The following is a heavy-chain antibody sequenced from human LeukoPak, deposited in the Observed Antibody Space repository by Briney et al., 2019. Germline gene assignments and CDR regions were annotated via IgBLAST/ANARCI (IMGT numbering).Heavy chain of an antibody. CDR3: ATWGAVGPYWNYYMDV. CDR2: VDPEDGET. D-gene: IGHD2-21*01. J-gene: IGHJ6*03. V-gene: IGHV1-69-2*01. CDR1: GYTFTDYY. Sequence: ASVKVSCKVSGYTFTDYYMHWVQQAPGKGLEWMGLVDPEDGETIYAEKFQGRVTITADTSTDTAYMELSSLRSEDTVVYYCATWGAVGPYWNYYMDVWGKGTTVTVSS.